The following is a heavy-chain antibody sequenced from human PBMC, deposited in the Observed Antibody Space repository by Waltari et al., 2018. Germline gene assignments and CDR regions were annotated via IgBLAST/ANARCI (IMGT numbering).Heavy chain of an antibody. D-gene: IGHD6-19*01. Sequence: EVQLVESGGGLVKPGGSLRLSCAASGFTFSSYSMNWVRQAPGKGLEWVSSISSSSSYIYYADSVKGRFTSSSDNAKNSLYLQMNSLRAEDTAVYYCARERSSGWNGRYFDYWGQGTLVTVSS. V-gene: IGHV3-21*01. CDR2: ISSSSSYI. CDR3: ARERSSGWNGRYFDY. CDR1: GFTFSSYS. J-gene: IGHJ4*02.